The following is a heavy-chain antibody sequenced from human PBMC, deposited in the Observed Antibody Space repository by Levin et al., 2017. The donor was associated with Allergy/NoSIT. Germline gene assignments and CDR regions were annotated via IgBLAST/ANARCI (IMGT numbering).Heavy chain of an antibody. CDR1: GFSFSGYA. D-gene: IGHD6-13*01. Sequence: GGSLRLSCAASGFSFSGYALHWVRQAPGKGLEWVAVISHDGSEKYYADSMKGRFSISRDNSKNTVFLQMNSLRTEDTAVYYWARPHSIAAAAHSAYYSYGMDVWGQGTTVTVSS. V-gene: IGHV3-30-3*01. CDR2: ISHDGSEK. CDR3: ARPHSIAAAAHSAYYSYGMDV. J-gene: IGHJ6*02.